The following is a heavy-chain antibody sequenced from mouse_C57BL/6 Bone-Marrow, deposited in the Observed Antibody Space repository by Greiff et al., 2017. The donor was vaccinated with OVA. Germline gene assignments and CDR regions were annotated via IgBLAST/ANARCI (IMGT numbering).Heavy chain of an antibody. Sequence: VKLMESGAELARPGASVKLSCKASGYTFTSYGLSWVKQRTGQGLEWIGEIYPRSGNTYYNEKFKGKATLTADKSSSTAYMELRSLTSEDSAVYFCVIYYGNYDDYWGQGTTLTVSS. CDR3: VIYYGNYDDY. CDR1: GYTFTSYG. D-gene: IGHD2-1*01. CDR2: IYPRSGNT. V-gene: IGHV1-81*01. J-gene: IGHJ2*01.